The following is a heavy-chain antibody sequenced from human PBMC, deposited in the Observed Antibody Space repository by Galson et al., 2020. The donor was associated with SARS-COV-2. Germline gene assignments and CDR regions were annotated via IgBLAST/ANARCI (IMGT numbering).Heavy chain of an antibody. D-gene: IGHD3-10*02. CDR1: GYTFANYW. CDR3: ARSLRGTLSSFAGALGRLDI. V-gene: IGHV5-51*01. J-gene: IGHJ3*02. Sequence: HGESLKISCQGSGYTFANYWIAWVRQLPGKDLEWMGVIYAGDSDTRYSPSFQGQVTISVDKSINTAYLQWSGLKASDTAMYYCARSLRGTLSSFAGALGRLDIWGQGTMVTVSS. CDR2: IYAGDSDT.